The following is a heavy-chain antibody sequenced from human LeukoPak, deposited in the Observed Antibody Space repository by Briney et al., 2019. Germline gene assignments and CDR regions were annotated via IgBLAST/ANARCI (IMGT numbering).Heavy chain of an antibody. Sequence: PGGSLRLSCAASGFTFNNYWMSWVRQAPGKGLEWVANIKHEGSEKYYVDSVKGRFTISRDNAKNSLYLQMNSLRAEDTAVYYCAREGYFDYCGQGTLVTVSS. CDR3: AREGYFDY. CDR1: GFTFNNYW. J-gene: IGHJ4*02. CDR2: IKHEGSEK. V-gene: IGHV3-7*01.